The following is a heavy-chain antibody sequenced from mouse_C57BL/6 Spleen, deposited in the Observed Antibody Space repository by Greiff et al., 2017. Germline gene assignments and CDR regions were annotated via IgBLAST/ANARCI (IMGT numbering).Heavy chain of an antibody. CDR2: LDPEDGEH. D-gene: IGHD2-4*01. J-gene: IGHJ1*03. CDR1: GFNIKDYY. Sequence: VQLKESGAELVKPGASVKLSCTASGFNIKDYYMHWVKQRTEQGLEWIGRLDPEDGEHKYAPQFQGKATITADTSSNTAYLQLSSLTSEDTAVYDCARRDYEWYFDVWGTGTTVTVSS. CDR3: ARRDYEWYFDV. V-gene: IGHV14-2*01.